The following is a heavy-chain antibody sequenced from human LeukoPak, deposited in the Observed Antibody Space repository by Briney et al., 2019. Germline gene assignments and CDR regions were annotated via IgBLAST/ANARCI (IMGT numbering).Heavy chain of an antibody. J-gene: IGHJ4*02. V-gene: IGHV4-59*01. Sequence: SETLTLTCTVSGGSIRGYYWSWIRQPPGKGLEWIAHMYYSGSSKYNPYLKSRATISRDTSKNQFSLKLTSVTVADTAVYFCAREGVAAAGAFDNWGQGTLVTVSA. CDR3: AREGVAAAGAFDN. D-gene: IGHD6-13*01. CDR1: GGSIRGYY. CDR2: MYYSGSS.